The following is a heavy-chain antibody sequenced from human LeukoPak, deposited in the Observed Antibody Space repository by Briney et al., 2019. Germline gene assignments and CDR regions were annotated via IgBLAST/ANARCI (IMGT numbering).Heavy chain of an antibody. V-gene: IGHV3-21*01. D-gene: IGHD2-15*01. CDR2: ISSSSSYI. CDR3: ARIVWGFCSGGSCHKGFDY. J-gene: IGHJ4*02. Sequence: GGSLRLSCAASGFTFSSYSMNWVRQAPGKGLEWVSSISSSSSYIYYADPVKGRFTISRDNAKNSLYLQMNSLRAEDTAVYYCARIVWGFCSGGSCHKGFDYWGQGTLVTVPS. CDR1: GFTFSSYS.